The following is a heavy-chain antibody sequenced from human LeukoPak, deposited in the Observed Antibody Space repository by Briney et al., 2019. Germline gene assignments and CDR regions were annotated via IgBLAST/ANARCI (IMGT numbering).Heavy chain of an antibody. D-gene: IGHD3-10*01. CDR1: GGSFSGFY. CDR3: ASVLGYYYRSGRRNWSDP. V-gene: IGHV4-34*01. Sequence: SETLSLTCAVYGGSFSGFYWSWIRQPPGKGLEWIGEINHSGSTNYNPSLKSRVTISVDTSKNQFSLKLSSVTAADTAVYYCASVLGYYYRSGRRNWSDPWGQGTLVTVSS. CDR2: INHSGST. J-gene: IGHJ5*02.